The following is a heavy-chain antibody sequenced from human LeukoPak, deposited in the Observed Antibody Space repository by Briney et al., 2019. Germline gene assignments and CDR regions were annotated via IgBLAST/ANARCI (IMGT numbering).Heavy chain of an antibody. Sequence: ASVKVSCKASGYTFTGYYMHWVRQAPGQGLEWMGWINPNSGGTNYAQKFQGRVTMTRDTSISTAYMELSRLRSDDTAVYYCARDTAMGGDAFDIWGQGTMVTVSS. J-gene: IGHJ3*02. D-gene: IGHD5-18*01. V-gene: IGHV1-2*02. CDR1: GYTFTGYY. CDR3: ARDTAMGGDAFDI. CDR2: INPNSGGT.